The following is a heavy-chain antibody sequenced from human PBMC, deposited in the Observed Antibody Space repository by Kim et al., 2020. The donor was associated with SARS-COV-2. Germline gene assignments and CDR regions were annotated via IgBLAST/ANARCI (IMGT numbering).Heavy chain of an antibody. CDR2: IYYSGST. J-gene: IGHJ5*02. CDR3: ARDRSGGSSWDGWFDP. CDR1: GVSISSGGYY. Sequence: SETLSLTCTVSGVSISSGGYYWSWIRQHPGKGLEWIGYIYYSGSTYYNPSLKSRVTISVDTSKNQFSLKLSSVTAADTAVYYCARDRSGGSSWDGWFDPWGQGTLVTVSS. V-gene: IGHV4-31*03. D-gene: IGHD6-6*01.